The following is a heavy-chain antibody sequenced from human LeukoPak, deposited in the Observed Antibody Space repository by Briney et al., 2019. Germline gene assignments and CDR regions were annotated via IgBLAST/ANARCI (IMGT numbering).Heavy chain of an antibody. CDR1: GFTFSDYY. J-gene: IGHJ4*02. Sequence: GGSLRLSCAASGFTFSDYYMSWIRQAPGKGLAWVSYISSSGSTIYYADPVKGRFTYSRDNAKNALYLQMNSLRAEDTAVYYCAIDGLIMITFGGVIVEDYWGQGTLVTVSS. CDR2: ISSSGSTI. V-gene: IGHV3-11*01. CDR3: AIDGLIMITFGGVIVEDY. D-gene: IGHD3-16*02.